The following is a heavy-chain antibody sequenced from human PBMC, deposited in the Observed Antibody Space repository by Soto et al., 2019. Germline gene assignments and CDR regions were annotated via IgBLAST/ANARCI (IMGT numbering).Heavy chain of an antibody. J-gene: IGHJ4*02. D-gene: IGHD3-16*01. CDR3: ARDIVGLQRGSSPDY. CDR1: GFTFSSSG. CDR2: IWYDGTNT. Sequence: QVQLVESGGGVVQPGESLRLSCVVSGFTFSSSGMHWVRQAPGKGLEWVSLIWYDGTNTYYADSVKGRFTIFRDNSKNTLYLQMNRLRVEDTAVYYCARDIVGLQRGSSPDYWGQGTLVTVSS. V-gene: IGHV3-33*01.